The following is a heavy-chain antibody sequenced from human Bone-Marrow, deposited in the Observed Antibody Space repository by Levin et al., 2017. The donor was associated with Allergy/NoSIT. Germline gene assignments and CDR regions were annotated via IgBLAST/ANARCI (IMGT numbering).Heavy chain of an antibody. Sequence: GGSLRLSCAASGFTFSSYWMHWVRQAPGKGLVWVSRINSDGSSTSYADSVKGRFTISRDNAKNTLYLQMNSLRAEDTAVYYCARDLLPDYDFWSGYYIFHYGMDVWGQGTTVTVSS. CDR2: INSDGSST. J-gene: IGHJ6*02. CDR1: GFTFSSYW. D-gene: IGHD3-3*01. CDR3: ARDLLPDYDFWSGYYIFHYGMDV. V-gene: IGHV3-74*01.